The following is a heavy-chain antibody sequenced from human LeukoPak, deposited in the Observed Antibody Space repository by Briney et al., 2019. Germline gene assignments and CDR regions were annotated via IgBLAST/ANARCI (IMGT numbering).Heavy chain of an antibody. CDR3: ASSRLAAGAIDY. CDR1: GGSISSYH. J-gene: IGHJ4*02. Sequence: PSETLSLTCSVSGGSISSYHWSWIRQPAGKGLEWIGRIYTTGGTTYNPSLKSRVTMSRDTSKRQFSLKVSSVTAADTAVYYCASSRLAAGAIDYWGQGTLVTVSS. CDR2: IYTTGGT. D-gene: IGHD6-25*01. V-gene: IGHV4-4*07.